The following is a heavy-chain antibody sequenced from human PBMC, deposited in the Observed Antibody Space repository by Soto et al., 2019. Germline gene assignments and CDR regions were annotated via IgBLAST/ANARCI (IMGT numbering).Heavy chain of an antibody. D-gene: IGHD6-6*01. J-gene: IGHJ5*02. CDR3: ARDTFEYSSSSDPYNWFDP. CDR1: GGTFSSYA. CDR2: IIPIFGTA. Sequence: SVKVSCKASGGTFSSYAISWVRQAPGQGLEWMGGIIPIFGTANYAQKFQGGVTITADEPTSTAYMELSSLRSEDTAVYYCARDTFEYSSSSDPYNWFDPWGQGTLVTAPQ. V-gene: IGHV1-69*13.